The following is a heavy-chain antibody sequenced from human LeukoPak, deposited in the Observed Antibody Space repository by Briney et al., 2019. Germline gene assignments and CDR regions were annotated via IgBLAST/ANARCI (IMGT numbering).Heavy chain of an antibody. J-gene: IGHJ4*02. CDR2: IYSSGSI. V-gene: IGHV4-4*07. CDR3: ARGDYCDY. Sequence: SETLSLTRTVSGGSINSYYWSWIRQPAGKGLGWIGRIYSSGSINYNPSLKSRVTMSVDTSKNQFSLKLTSVTAADTAVYYCARGDYCDYWGQGTLVTVSS. CDR1: GGSINSYY.